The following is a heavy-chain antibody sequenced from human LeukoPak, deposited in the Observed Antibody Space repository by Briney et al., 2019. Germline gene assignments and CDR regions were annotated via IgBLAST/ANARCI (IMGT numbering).Heavy chain of an antibody. D-gene: IGHD3-22*01. CDR3: ARDIYYYDSSGYYFPGGSDY. Sequence: GGSLRLSCAASGFTFSSYAMSWVRQAPGKGLEWVSAISGSGDSTYYADSVKGRFTISRDNAKNSLYLQMNSLRAEDTAVYYCARDIYYYDSSGYYFPGGSDYWGQGTLVTVSS. CDR1: GFTFSSYA. CDR2: ISGSGDST. V-gene: IGHV3-23*01. J-gene: IGHJ4*02.